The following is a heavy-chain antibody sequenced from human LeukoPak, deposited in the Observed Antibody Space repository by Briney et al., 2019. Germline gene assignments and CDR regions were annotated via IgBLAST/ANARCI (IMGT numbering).Heavy chain of an antibody. J-gene: IGHJ4*02. V-gene: IGHV4-61*08. CDR3: ARHPRGHGAPGYFDY. D-gene: IGHD1-26*01. CDR2: IYTSGST. CDR1: GGSISSGGYY. Sequence: SETLSLTCTVSGGSISSGGYYWSWIRQPPGKGLEWIGYIYTSGSTNYNPPLKSRVTISVDTSKNQFSLKLSSVTAADTAVYYCARHPRGHGAPGYFDYWGQGTLVTVSS.